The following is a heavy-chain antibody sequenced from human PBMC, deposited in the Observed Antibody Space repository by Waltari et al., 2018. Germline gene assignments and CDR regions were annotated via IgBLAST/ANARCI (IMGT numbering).Heavy chain of an antibody. CDR2: ISYDGSNK. J-gene: IGHJ3*02. CDR3: AKLLFQPFQYQLLSEAFDI. Sequence: QVQLVESGGGVVQPGRSLRLSCAASGFTFSSYGMHWVRQAPGKGLEWVAVISYDGSNKYYADSVKGRFTISRDNSKNTLYLQMNSLRAEDTAVYYCAKLLFQPFQYQLLSEAFDIWGQGTMVTVSS. V-gene: IGHV3-30*18. CDR1: GFTFSSYG. D-gene: IGHD2-2*01.